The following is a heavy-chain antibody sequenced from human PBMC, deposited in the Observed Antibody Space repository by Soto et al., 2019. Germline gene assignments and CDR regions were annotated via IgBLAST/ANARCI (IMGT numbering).Heavy chain of an antibody. CDR1: GGTFSSYA. Sequence: ASVKVSCKASGGTFSSYAIGWVRQAPGQGLEWMGGIIPIFGTANYAQKFQGRVTITADKSTSTAYMELSSLRSEDTAVYYCARDETMVRGVIITRNWFDPWGQGTLVTVSS. V-gene: IGHV1-69*06. J-gene: IGHJ5*02. CDR3: ARDETMVRGVIITRNWFDP. D-gene: IGHD3-10*01. CDR2: IIPIFGTA.